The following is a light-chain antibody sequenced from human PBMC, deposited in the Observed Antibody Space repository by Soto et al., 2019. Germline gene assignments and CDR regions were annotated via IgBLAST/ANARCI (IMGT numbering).Light chain of an antibody. V-gene: IGKV3-15*01. CDR3: QQYNNWHPIT. Sequence: ESVLTQSPGTLSLSPGERSTLSCRAVQSVSNNYLAWYQQKPGQAPRLLIYGPSTRASGIPARFSGSGSGTEFTLTISSLQYEDFAAHYCQQYNNWHPITFGQGTRLEIK. CDR1: QSVSNN. J-gene: IGKJ5*01. CDR2: GPS.